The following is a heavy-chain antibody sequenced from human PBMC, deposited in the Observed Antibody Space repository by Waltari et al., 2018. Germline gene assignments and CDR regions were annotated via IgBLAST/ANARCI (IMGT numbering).Heavy chain of an antibody. D-gene: IGHD3-10*01. CDR2: IHSDGST. CDR3: ASRPSGGAALDY. J-gene: IGHJ4*02. CDR1: GFTVSGKY. Sequence: EVQLVESGGGLIQPGGSLRLPCAASGFTVSGKYMSWVRQAPGKGLECVSIIHSDGSTYYADSVKGRFTISRDISQNTLYLQMNSLRAEDTAVYYCASRPSGGAALDYWGQGTLVTVSS. V-gene: IGHV3-53*01.